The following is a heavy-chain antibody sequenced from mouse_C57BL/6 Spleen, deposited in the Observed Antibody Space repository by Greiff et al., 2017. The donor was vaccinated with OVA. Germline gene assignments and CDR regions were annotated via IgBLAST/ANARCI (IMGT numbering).Heavy chain of an antibody. CDR1: GYTFTSYW. CDR2: IHPNSGST. D-gene: IGHD1-1*01. J-gene: IGHJ2*01. CDR3: ARWGTVGAPFDY. Sequence: QVQLQQPGAELVKPGASVKLSCKASGYTFTSYWMHWVKQRPGQGLEWIGMIHPNSGSTNYNEKFKSKATLTVDKSSSTAYMQLSSLTSEDSAVYYCARWGTVGAPFDYWGQGTTLTVSS. V-gene: IGHV1-64*01.